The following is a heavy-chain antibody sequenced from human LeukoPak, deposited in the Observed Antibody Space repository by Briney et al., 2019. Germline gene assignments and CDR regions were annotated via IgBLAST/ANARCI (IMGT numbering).Heavy chain of an antibody. V-gene: IGHV4-59*01. CDR3: ARYHYDFWSGYYAFDI. Sequence: LRLSCAASGFTFDDYAMHWVRQPPGKGLEWIGYIYYSGSTNYNPSLKSRVTISVDTSKNQFSLKLSSVTAADTAVYYCARYHYDFWSGYYAFDIWGQGTMVTVSS. CDR1: GFTFDDYA. CDR2: IYYSGST. D-gene: IGHD3-3*01. J-gene: IGHJ3*02.